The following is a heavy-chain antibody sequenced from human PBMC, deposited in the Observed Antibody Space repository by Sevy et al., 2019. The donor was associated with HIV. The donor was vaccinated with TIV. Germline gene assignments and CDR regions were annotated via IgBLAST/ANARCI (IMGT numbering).Heavy chain of an antibody. J-gene: IGHJ6*02. Sequence: GGSLRLSCAASGFTFSSYSMNWVRQAPGKGLELVSSVSSLRNYLYYEDSVKGRLAIASDNAKNPLYLQMNNLRVEDTAVYYWARDRKGEYSAYDGAGYFGMDFCGQGITVTVSS. CDR2: VSSLRNYL. CDR1: GFTFSSYS. D-gene: IGHD5-12*01. V-gene: IGHV3-21*01. CDR3: ARDRKGEYSAYDGAGYFGMDF.